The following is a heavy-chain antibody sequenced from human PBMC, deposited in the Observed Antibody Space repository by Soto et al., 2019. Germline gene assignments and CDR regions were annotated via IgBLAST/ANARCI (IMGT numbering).Heavy chain of an antibody. J-gene: IGHJ6*03. D-gene: IGHD6-19*01. CDR3: ARKETAGYSSGWYYYYYMDV. CDR1: GFTFSSYW. CDR2: IKQDGSEK. V-gene: IGHV3-7*01. Sequence: GSLRLSCAASGFTFSSYWMSWVRQAPGKGLEWVANIKQDGSEKYYVDSVKGRFTISRDNAKNSLYLQMNSLRAEDTVVYYCARKETAGYSSGWYYYYYMDVWGKGTTVTVSS.